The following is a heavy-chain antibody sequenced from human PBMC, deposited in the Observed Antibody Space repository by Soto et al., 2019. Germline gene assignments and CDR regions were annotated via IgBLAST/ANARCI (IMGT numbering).Heavy chain of an antibody. CDR1: GGSLSGHY. CDR2: INHLGST. Sequence: QVPLQQWGAGLLKPSETLSLTCAVYGGSLSGHYWSWLRQPPGKGLECIGEINHLGSTDYNPSLRSRVTISVDTSKNQFALRLTSVTAADTAVYYCASPQYNWNNPFVYWGQGTLVTVSS. V-gene: IGHV4-34*01. J-gene: IGHJ4*02. D-gene: IGHD1-20*01. CDR3: ASPQYNWNNPFVY.